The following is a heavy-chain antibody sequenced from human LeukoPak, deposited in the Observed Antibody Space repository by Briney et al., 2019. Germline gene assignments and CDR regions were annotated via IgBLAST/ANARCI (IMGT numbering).Heavy chain of an antibody. D-gene: IGHD3-3*01. J-gene: IGHJ5*02. CDR2: ISGSGGST. V-gene: IGHV3-23*01. Sequence: GGSLRLSCAASGFTFSSYAMSWVRQAPGKGLEWVSAISGSGGSTYYADSVKGRFTISRDNSKNTLFLQMNSLRAEDTAVYYCAKDHNYDFWSAYYTPWGQGTLVTVSS. CDR1: GFTFSSYA. CDR3: AKDHNYDFWSAYYTP.